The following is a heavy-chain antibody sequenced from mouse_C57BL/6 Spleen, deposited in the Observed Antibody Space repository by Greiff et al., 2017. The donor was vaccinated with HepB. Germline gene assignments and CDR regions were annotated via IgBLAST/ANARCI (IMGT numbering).Heavy chain of an antibody. CDR2: IDPSDSYT. V-gene: IGHV1-50*01. CDR1: GYTFTSYW. CDR3: ARSGYGYDYAMDY. D-gene: IGHD2-2*01. J-gene: IGHJ4*01. Sequence: QVQLQQPGAELVKPGASVKLSCKASGYTFTSYWMQWVKQRPGQGLEWIGEIDPSDSYTNYNQKFKGKATLTVDTSSSTAYMQLSSLTSEDSAVYYCARSGYGYDYAMDYWGQGTSVTVSS.